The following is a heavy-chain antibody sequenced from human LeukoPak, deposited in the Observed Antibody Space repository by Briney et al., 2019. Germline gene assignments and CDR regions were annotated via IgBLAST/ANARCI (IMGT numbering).Heavy chain of an antibody. Sequence: ASQTLSLTCAVSGGSISSGGYSWSWIRQPPGKGLEWIGYIYHSGSTYYNPSLKSRVTISVDRSKNQFSLKLSSVTAADTAVYYCARGRSSSGYYSYYYYYYGMDVWGQGTTVTVSS. D-gene: IGHD3-22*01. J-gene: IGHJ6*02. CDR3: ARGRSSSGYYSYYYYYYGMDV. V-gene: IGHV4-30-2*01. CDR2: IYHSGST. CDR1: GGSISSGGYS.